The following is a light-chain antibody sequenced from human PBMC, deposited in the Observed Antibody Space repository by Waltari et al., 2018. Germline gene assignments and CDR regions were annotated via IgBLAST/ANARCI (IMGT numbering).Light chain of an antibody. J-gene: IGLJ3*02. CDR1: NNDVGSYDL. CDR3: SSYAGGGTGV. CDR2: GGT. Sequence: QSALTQPASVSGSPGQSITIPCTGTNNDVGSYDLVSWYQQHPGKAPKLVIYGGTKRPSGVSHRFSGSKSGNTASLTISGLQAEDEADYYCSSYAGGGTGVFGGGTKLTVL. V-gene: IGLV2-23*01.